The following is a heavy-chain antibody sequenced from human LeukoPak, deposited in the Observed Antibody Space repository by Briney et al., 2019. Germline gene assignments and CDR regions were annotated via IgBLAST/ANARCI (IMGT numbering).Heavy chain of an antibody. J-gene: IGHJ4*02. CDR3: ATADSSGATYFDC. CDR1: GFTFSSYG. Sequence: GGSLRLSCAASGFTFSSYGMSWVRQAPGKGLEWVSAISGSGGSTYYADSVKGRFTISRDNSKNTLYLQMNSLRAEDTAVYYCATADSSGATYFDCWGQGTLVTVSS. D-gene: IGHD3-22*01. CDR2: ISGSGGST. V-gene: IGHV3-23*01.